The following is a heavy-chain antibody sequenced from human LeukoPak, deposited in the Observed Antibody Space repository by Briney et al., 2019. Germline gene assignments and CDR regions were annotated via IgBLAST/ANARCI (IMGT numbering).Heavy chain of an antibody. Sequence: SQTLSLTCAISGDSVSSNSAAWNWIRQSPSRGLEWLGRTYYRSKWYNDYAVSVKSRITINPDTSKNQFSLQLNSVTPEDTAVYYCARALLSVGATVVNWAFDIWGQGTMVTVSS. D-gene: IGHD4-23*01. V-gene: IGHV6-1*01. CDR1: GDSVSSNSAA. CDR2: TYYRSKWYN. CDR3: ARALLSVGATVVNWAFDI. J-gene: IGHJ3*02.